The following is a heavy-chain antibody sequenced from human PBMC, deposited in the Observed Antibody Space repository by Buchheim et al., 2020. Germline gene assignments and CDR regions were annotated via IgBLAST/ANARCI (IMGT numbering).Heavy chain of an antibody. CDR3: ARASDCSSTSCYASYYYGMDV. D-gene: IGHD2-2*01. CDR2: INPNSGGT. V-gene: IGHV1-2*04. Sequence: QVQLVQSGAEVKKPGASVKVSCKASGYTFTGYYMHWVRQAPGQGLEWMGWINPNSGGTNYAQKFQGWVTMTRDTSISTAYMELSRLRSDDTAVYYCARASDCSSTSCYASYYYGMDVWGQGTT. CDR1: GYTFTGYY. J-gene: IGHJ6*02.